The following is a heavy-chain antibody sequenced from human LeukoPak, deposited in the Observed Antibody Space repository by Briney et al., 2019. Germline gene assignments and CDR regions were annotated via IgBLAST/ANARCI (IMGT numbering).Heavy chain of an antibody. Sequence: SDTLSLPCTVSGGPISSYYWSWIRQPPGKGLEWIGYIYYSGSTNYNPSLKSRVTISVDTSKNQFSLKLSSVTAADTAVYYCARRRMAGRSAVDIWGQGTMVTVSS. V-gene: IGHV4-59*08. D-gene: IGHD1-26*01. CDR3: ARRRMAGRSAVDI. CDR2: IYYSGST. CDR1: GGPISSYY. J-gene: IGHJ3*02.